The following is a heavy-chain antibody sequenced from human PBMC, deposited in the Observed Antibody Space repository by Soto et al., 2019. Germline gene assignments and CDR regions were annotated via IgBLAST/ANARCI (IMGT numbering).Heavy chain of an antibody. V-gene: IGHV4-39*01. CDR3: ARHDRDYGDQIDY. CDR2: IYYSGRT. CDR1: GGSISSSSYY. J-gene: IGHJ4*02. D-gene: IGHD4-17*01. Sequence: QLQLQESGPGLVKSSETLSLTCTVSGGSISSSSYYWGWIRQPPGKGLEWIGSIYYSGRTYYNSSLKSRVTISVDTSKNQFSLKVSSVTAADTAVYYCARHDRDYGDQIDYWGQGTLVTVSS.